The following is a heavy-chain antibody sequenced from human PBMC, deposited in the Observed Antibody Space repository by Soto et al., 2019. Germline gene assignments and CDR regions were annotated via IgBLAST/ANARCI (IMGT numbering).Heavy chain of an antibody. Sequence: GGSLRLSCAASGFTFSSYGMHWVRQAPGKGLEWVAVISYDGSNKYYADSVKGRFTISRDNSKNTLYLQMNSLRAEDTAVYYCAKSRYHYYYGMDVWGQGTTVTVSS. CDR2: ISYDGSNK. CDR1: GFTFSSYG. V-gene: IGHV3-30*18. CDR3: AKSRYHYYYGMDV. J-gene: IGHJ6*02.